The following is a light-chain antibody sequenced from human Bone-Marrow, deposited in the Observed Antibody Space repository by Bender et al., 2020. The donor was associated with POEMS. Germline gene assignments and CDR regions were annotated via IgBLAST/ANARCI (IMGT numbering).Light chain of an antibody. V-gene: IGLV2-14*03. J-gene: IGLJ7*01. Sequence: QSALTQPASVSGSPGQSISLSCTGTGSDIGNYNYVSWFQQHPGKAPKLMIYDVSNRPSGVSNRFSGSKSGNTASLTISGLQAADEADYYCCSYEPGSTFAVFGGGTQLTVL. CDR1: GSDIGNYNY. CDR2: DVS. CDR3: CSYEPGSTFAV.